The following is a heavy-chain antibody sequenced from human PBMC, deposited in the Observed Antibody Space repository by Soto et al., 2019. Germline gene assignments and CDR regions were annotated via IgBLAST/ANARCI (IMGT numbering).Heavy chain of an antibody. J-gene: IGHJ4*02. CDR3: AKDPHVFKPGGGGGAAAGRVAYYFDY. CDR1: GFTFSSYG. Sequence: GGSLRLSCAASGFTFSSYGMHWVRQAPGKGLEWVAVISYDGSNKYYADSVKGRFTISRENSKNTLYLQMNSLRAENTAWYYCAKDPHVFKPGGGGGAAAGRVAYYFDYWGQGTLVTVSS. D-gene: IGHD6-13*01. CDR2: ISYDGSNK. V-gene: IGHV3-30*18.